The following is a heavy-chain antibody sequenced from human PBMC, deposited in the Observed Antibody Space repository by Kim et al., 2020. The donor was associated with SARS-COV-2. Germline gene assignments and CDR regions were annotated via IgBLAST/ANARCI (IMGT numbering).Heavy chain of an antibody. CDR1: GFTFDNFA. V-gene: IGHV3-23*01. CDR2: IRGSGGTT. D-gene: IGHD6-19*01. CDR3: VKRGMESSGWGAFDF. Sequence: GGSLRLSCAASGFTFDNFAMSWVRQAPGKGLQWVSSIRGSGGTTYYADSVKGRFTISRDNSKNTLYLQMNSLRTDDTAVYYCVKRGMESSGWGAFDFGGQGTVVTVSS. J-gene: IGHJ4*02.